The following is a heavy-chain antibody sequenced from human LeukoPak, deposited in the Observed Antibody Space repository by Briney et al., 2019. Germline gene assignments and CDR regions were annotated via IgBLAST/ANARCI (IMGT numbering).Heavy chain of an antibody. J-gene: IGHJ5*02. CDR1: GGSISSYY. CDR3: ARGGLLSSAFGGYWFDP. Sequence: SETLSLTCTVSGGSISSYYWSWIRQPPGKGLEWIGYIYYSGSTNYDPSLKSRVTISVDTSRNQFSLKLSSVTAADTAVYYCARGGLLSSAFGGYWFDPWGQGTLVTVSS. CDR2: IYYSGST. D-gene: IGHD3-10*01. V-gene: IGHV4-59*01.